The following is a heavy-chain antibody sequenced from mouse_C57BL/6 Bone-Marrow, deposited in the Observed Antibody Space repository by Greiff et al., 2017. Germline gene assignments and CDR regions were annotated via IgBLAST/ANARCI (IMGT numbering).Heavy chain of an antibody. J-gene: IGHJ4*01. CDR1: GYTFTRYG. V-gene: IGHV1-81*01. D-gene: IGHD1-1*01. Sequence: VQLQQSGAELARPGASVKLSCKASGYTFTRYGISWVKQRTGQGLEWIGEIYPRSGNTYYNEKFKGKATLTAAKSSSTSYMELRSLTSEDSAVYFCASLNYYCSSLDAMDYCGQGTSVTVSS. CDR2: IYPRSGNT. CDR3: ASLNYYCSSLDAMDY.